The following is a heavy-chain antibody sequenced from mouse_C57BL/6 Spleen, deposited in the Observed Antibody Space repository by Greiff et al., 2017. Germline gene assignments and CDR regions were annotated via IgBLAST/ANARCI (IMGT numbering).Heavy chain of an antibody. J-gene: IGHJ2*01. CDR3: ANSYGSSYDYFDY. Sequence: VQLQQSGAELAKPGASVKLSCKASGYTFTSYWMHWVKQRPGQGLEWIGYINPSSGYTKYNQKFKDKATLTADKSSSTAYMQLSSLTYEDSAVYYCANSYGSSYDYFDYWGQGTTLTVSS. D-gene: IGHD1-1*01. V-gene: IGHV1-7*01. CDR1: GYTFTSYW. CDR2: INPSSGYT.